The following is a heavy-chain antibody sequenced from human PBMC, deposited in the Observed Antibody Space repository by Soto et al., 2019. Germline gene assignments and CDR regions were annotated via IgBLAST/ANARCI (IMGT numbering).Heavy chain of an antibody. Sequence: ASVKVSCKASGYTFTCYYMHWVRQAPGQGLEWMGWINPNSGGTNYAQKFQGWVTMTRDTSISTAYMELSRLRSDDTAVYYCARENSAYDILTGYSQPGWFDPWGQGTLVTVSS. V-gene: IGHV1-2*04. CDR2: INPNSGGT. CDR1: GYTFTCYY. J-gene: IGHJ5*02. D-gene: IGHD3-9*01. CDR3: ARENSAYDILTGYSQPGWFDP.